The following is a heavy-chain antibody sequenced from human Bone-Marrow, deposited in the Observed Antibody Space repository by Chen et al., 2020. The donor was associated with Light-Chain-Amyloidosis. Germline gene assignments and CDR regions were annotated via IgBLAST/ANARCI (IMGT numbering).Heavy chain of an antibody. CDR2: ISGSGGST. Sequence: EVQLVESGGGLVQPGGSLRLSCAASGFPFSSYAMSWVRQAPGKGLEWDPAISGSGGSTYHADSVKGRFTIARDNYKNTLYLQMNSLRAEDKDVYYCAKGVEIRRGCYYGMDVWGQGTTVTVSS. D-gene: IGHD1-1*01. V-gene: IGHV3-23*04. J-gene: IGHJ6*02. CDR1: GFPFSSYA. CDR3: AKGVEIRRGCYYGMDV.